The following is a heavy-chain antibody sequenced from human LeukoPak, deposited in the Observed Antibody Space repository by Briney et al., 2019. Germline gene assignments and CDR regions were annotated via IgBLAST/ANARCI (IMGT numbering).Heavy chain of an antibody. D-gene: IGHD2-2*01. J-gene: IGHJ4*02. CDR2: ISYDGRNI. Sequence: GKSLRLSCAASGFTFNNYGMHWVRQAPGKGLEWVAVISYDGRNIHYPDSVKGRFTISRDISTDTLWLQMDSLRTEDTAVYYCAKGPLRGTAAAIDYWGQGTLVTVSS. CDR1: GFTFNNYG. V-gene: IGHV3-30*18. CDR3: AKGPLRGTAAAIDY.